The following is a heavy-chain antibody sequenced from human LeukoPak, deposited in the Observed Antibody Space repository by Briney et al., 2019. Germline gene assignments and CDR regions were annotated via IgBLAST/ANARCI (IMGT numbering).Heavy chain of an antibody. J-gene: IGHJ4*02. CDR3: AREPAYYDILTGYWGSVDY. D-gene: IGHD3-9*01. Sequence: SETLSLTCAVYGGSFSGYYWSWIRQPPGKGLEWIGEINHSGSTNYNPSLKSRVTLSVDTSKNRFSLKLSSVTAADTAVYYCAREPAYYDILTGYWGSVDYWGQGTLVTVSS. V-gene: IGHV4-34*01. CDR1: GGSFSGYY. CDR2: INHSGST.